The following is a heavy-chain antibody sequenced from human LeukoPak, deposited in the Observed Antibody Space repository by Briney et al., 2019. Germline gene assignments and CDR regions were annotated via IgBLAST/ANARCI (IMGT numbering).Heavy chain of an antibody. J-gene: IGHJ4*02. D-gene: IGHD2-2*01. CDR3: ARVYRYCSSTSCYPPPFDY. CDR2: INPNSGGT. Sequence: ASVKVSCKASGYTFTGYYMHWVRQAPGQGLEWMGWINPNSGGTNYAQKSQGRVTMTRDTSISTAYMELSRLISDDTAVYYCARVYRYCSSTSCYPPPFDYWGQGTLVTVSS. CDR1: GYTFTGYY. V-gene: IGHV1-2*02.